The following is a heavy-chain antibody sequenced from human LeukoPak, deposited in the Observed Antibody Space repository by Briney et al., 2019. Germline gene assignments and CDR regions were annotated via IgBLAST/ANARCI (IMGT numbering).Heavy chain of an antibody. Sequence: SGTLSLTCAVSGGSIKSNNWWSWVRQPPGKGLEWIGYIYYTGNTNYNPSLKSRVTISMDTSKNQFSLKLSSVTAADTAVYYCVRYTPMANFDYWGQGTLVTVSS. CDR1: GGSIKSNNW. J-gene: IGHJ4*02. CDR2: IYYTGNT. CDR3: VRYTPMANFDY. D-gene: IGHD5-18*01. V-gene: IGHV4-4*02.